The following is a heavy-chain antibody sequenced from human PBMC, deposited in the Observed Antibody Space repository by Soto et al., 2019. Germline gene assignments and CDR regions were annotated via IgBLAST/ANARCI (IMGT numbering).Heavy chain of an antibody. Sequence: QAQLVQSGAEVTKPGASVKVSCKASGYTYTDYYMHWVRQAPGQGLEWMGIINPSAGITTYAQKFQGSVIMTTDTSTTTVYMERSSLGSEDTAVYYCARDTKPSVTTGAATNWFDPWGQGTLVSVSS. V-gene: IGHV1-46*01. CDR1: GYTYTDYY. D-gene: IGHD4-17*01. CDR3: ARDTKPSVTTGAATNWFDP. CDR2: INPSAGIT. J-gene: IGHJ5*02.